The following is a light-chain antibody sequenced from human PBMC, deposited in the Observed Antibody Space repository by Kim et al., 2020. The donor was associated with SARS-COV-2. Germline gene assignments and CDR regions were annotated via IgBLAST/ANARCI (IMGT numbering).Light chain of an antibody. CDR2: DVS. CDR1: SSDVGGYNY. V-gene: IGLV2-14*03. J-gene: IGLJ2*01. Sequence: QSISISCTGTSSDVGGYNYVSWYQQHPGKAPKLMIYDVSNRPSGISNRFSVSKSGNTASLTISGLQAEDGADYYCSSYTSSSTPVVFGGGTQLTVL. CDR3: SSYTSSSTPVV.